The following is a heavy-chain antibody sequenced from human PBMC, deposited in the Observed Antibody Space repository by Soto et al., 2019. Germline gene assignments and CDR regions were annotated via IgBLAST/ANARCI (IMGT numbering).Heavy chain of an antibody. J-gene: IGHJ5*02. CDR3: AREGRDKPKRNWFDP. CDR2: INPSGGST. CDR1: GYTFTSYY. D-gene: IGHD1-1*01. Sequence: ASVKVSCKASGYTFTSYYMHWVRQAPGQGLEWMGIINPSGGSTSYAQKFQGRVTMTRDTSTSTVYMELSSLRSEDTAVYYCAREGRDKPKRNWFDPWGQGTLVTVSS. V-gene: IGHV1-46*03.